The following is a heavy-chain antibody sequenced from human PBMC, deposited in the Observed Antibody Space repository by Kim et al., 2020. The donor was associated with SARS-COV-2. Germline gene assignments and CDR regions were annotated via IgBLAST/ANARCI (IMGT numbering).Heavy chain of an antibody. CDR1: GFTFSSYG. Sequence: GGSLRLSCAASGFTFSSYGMHWVRQAPGKGLEWVAVIWYDGSNKYYADSVKGRFTISRDNSKNTLYLQMNSLRAEDTAVYYCARDRADCSSTSCYRYYYYGMDVWGQGTTVTVSS. CDR2: IWYDGSNK. J-gene: IGHJ6*02. V-gene: IGHV3-33*01. D-gene: IGHD2-2*02. CDR3: ARDRADCSSTSCYRYYYYGMDV.